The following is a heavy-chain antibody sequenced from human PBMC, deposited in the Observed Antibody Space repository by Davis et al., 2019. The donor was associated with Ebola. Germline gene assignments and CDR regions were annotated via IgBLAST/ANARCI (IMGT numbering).Heavy chain of an antibody. J-gene: IGHJ4*02. D-gene: IGHD4-11*01. Sequence: GGSLRLSCAASGFTFSDYYMSWVRQAPGKGLEWVAVISYDGSNKYYADSVKGRFTISRDNSKNTLYLQMNSLRAEDTAVYYCARATHFDYWGQGTLVTVSS. CDR3: ARATHFDY. CDR2: ISYDGSNK. V-gene: IGHV3-30-3*01. CDR1: GFTFSDYY.